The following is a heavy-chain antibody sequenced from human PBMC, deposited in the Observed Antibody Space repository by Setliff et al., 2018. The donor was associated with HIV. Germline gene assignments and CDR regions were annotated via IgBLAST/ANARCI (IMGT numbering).Heavy chain of an antibody. J-gene: IGHJ6*02. CDR2: IGTGGDT. D-gene: IGHD6-6*01. CDR1: GFTFSDYD. V-gene: IGHV3-13*01. Sequence: GGSLRLSCEASGFTFSDYDFHWVRQAAGKGLEWVSAIGTGGDTYYADSVKGRFTISRENAKNSLYLQMNNVRAGATAVYYCTRELNGHTSSHYYFGLDVWGQGTTVTVSS. CDR3: TRELNGHTSSHYYFGLDV.